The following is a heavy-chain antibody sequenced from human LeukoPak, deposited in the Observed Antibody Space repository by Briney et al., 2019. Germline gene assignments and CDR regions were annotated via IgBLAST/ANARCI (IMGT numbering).Heavy chain of an antibody. CDR2: INPNSGGT. CDR3: ARLQLPYYDSSGYYDEYVDY. CDR1: GYTFTGYY. J-gene: IGHJ4*02. D-gene: IGHD3-22*01. Sequence: ASVKVSCKASGYTFTGYYMHWVRQAPGQGLEWMGRINPNSGGTNYAHKFQGRVTMTSDTSISTAYMELRRLRSDDTAVYYCARLQLPYYDSSGYYDEYVDYWGQGTLVTVSS. V-gene: IGHV1-2*06.